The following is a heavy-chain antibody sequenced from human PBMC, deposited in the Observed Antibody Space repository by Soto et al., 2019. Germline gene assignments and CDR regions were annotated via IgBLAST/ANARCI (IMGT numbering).Heavy chain of an antibody. D-gene: IGHD3-10*01. V-gene: IGHV3-74*01. J-gene: IGHJ4*02. CDR2: INSDGSST. CDR3: ARVDNYYGSGSYYTH. Sequence: PGGSLRLSCAASGFTFSSYWMHWVRQAPGKGLVWVSRINSDGSSTSYADSVKGRFTISRDNAKNTLYLQMNSLRAEDTAVYYCARVDNYYGSGSYYTHWGQGTLVTVSS. CDR1: GFTFSSYW.